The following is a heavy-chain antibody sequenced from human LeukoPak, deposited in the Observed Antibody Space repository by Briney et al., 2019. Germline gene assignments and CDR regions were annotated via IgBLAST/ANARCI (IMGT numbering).Heavy chain of an antibody. D-gene: IGHD3-16*01. V-gene: IGHV1-18*01. CDR2: ITTYNGYT. CDR1: GYNLTSYG. CDR3: ARKGAQNAFDI. Sequence: GASVKVSCKASGYNLTSYGISWVRQAPGQGLEWMGWITTYNGYTNYAQTLQGRVTMTTDTSTSTAYMELRSLRSDDTAVYYCARKGAQNAFDIWGQGTMVTVSS. J-gene: IGHJ3*02.